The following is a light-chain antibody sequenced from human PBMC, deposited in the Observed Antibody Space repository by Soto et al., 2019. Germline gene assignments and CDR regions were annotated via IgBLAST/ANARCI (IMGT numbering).Light chain of an antibody. V-gene: IGLV2-23*01. CDR1: SSDVGRYNL. J-gene: IGLJ3*02. CDR3: CSYAGSSTYWV. Sequence: QSALTQPASVSGSPGQSITISCTGTSSDVGRYNLVSWYQQHPGKAPKLMIYEGRKRPSGVSNRFSGSKSGNTASLTISGLQAEDGAEYYCCSYAGSSTYWVFGGGTQLTVL. CDR2: EGR.